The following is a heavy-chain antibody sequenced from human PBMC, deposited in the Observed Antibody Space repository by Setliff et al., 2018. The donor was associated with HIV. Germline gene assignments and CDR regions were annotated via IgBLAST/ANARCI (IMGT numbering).Heavy chain of an antibody. D-gene: IGHD3-3*01. CDR2: IYHTGST. J-gene: IGHJ4*02. CDR3: ARSIVPVASGYYYFEY. CDR1: GGSINSTSYY. Sequence: SETLSLTCTVSGGSINSTSYYWGWIRQPPGNGLEWIGSIYHTGSTYYKPSLKSRVTIAVDTSKNQFSLRLSSVAAGDTAVYYCARSIVPVASGYYYFEYWGQGTRGTV. V-gene: IGHV4-39*01.